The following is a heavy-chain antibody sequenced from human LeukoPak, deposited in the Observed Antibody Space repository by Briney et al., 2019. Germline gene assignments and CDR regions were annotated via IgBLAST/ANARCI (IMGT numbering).Heavy chain of an antibody. Sequence: GGSLRLSCAASGFTFSSYAMSWVRQAPGKGLEWVSAISGSGGSTYYADSVKGRFTMSRDNSKNTLYLQMNSLRAEDTAVYYCAKARYYDSSGLGQHWGQGTLVTVSS. J-gene: IGHJ1*01. CDR3: AKARYYDSSGLGQH. D-gene: IGHD3-22*01. CDR2: ISGSGGST. CDR1: GFTFSSYA. V-gene: IGHV3-23*01.